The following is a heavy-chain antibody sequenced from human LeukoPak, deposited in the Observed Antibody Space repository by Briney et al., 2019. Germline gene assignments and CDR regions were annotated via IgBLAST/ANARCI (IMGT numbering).Heavy chain of an antibody. CDR2: IYWDDNK. CDR1: GFSLSTSGVG. Sequence: SGPTLVNPTQTLTLTCTFSGFSLSTSGVGVGWIRQSPGKALEWLALIYWDDNKRYSPSLKSRLTITKGTSKTQVVLTMTNMDPVDTATYYCAHRRNYYDFDYWGQGTLVTVSS. J-gene: IGHJ4*02. CDR3: AHRRNYYDFDY. V-gene: IGHV2-5*02. D-gene: IGHD3-22*01.